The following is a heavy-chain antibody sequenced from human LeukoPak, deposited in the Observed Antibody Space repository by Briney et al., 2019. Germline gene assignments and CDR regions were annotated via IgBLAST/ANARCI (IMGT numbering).Heavy chain of an antibody. Sequence: GGSLRLSCAASGFTFSSYAMSWVRQAPGKGLEWVSAISGSGGSTYYADSVKGRFTISRDNSKNALYLQMNSLRAEDTAVYYCAKTDGSSYTSFDYWGQGTLVTVSS. D-gene: IGHD3-16*02. CDR2: ISGSGGST. J-gene: IGHJ4*02. V-gene: IGHV3-23*01. CDR3: AKTDGSSYTSFDY. CDR1: GFTFSSYA.